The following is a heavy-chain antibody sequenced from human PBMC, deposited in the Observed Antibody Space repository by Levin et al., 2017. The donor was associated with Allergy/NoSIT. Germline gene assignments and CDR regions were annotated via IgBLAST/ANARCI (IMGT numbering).Heavy chain of an antibody. D-gene: IGHD3-10*01. V-gene: IGHV1-69*04. Sequence: ASVNSCKASGGTFSSYAISWVRQAPGQGLEWMGRIIPALDIANYAQKFQDRVTITADKSTNTAYVELSSLRSEDTAVYYCARSGTWGLDYWGQGTLVTVSS. CDR2: IIPALDIA. CDR3: ARSGTWGLDY. J-gene: IGHJ4*02. CDR1: GGTFSSYA.